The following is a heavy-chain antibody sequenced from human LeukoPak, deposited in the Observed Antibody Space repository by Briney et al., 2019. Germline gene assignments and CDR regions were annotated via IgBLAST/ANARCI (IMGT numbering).Heavy chain of an antibody. Sequence: GGSLRLSCAASGVSFSTTWMHWVRQAPGKGLMWASHVSSDGSRTYADSVKGRFTVSRDNNKDMVYLQMSSLRAEDTAVYYCATDGAYGLTHWGQGTLVTVSS. J-gene: IGHJ4*02. D-gene: IGHD3-16*01. CDR2: VSSDGSRT. CDR3: ATDGAYGLTH. CDR1: GVSFSTTW. V-gene: IGHV3-74*01.